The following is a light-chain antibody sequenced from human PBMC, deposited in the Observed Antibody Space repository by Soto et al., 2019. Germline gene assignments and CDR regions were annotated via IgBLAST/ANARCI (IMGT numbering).Light chain of an antibody. CDR1: NYKIGSNY. CDR2: RNN. Sequence: SVLTHAPPAFRSPRRKVIIPFFRNNYKIGSNYVYWYRQLPGTAPRLLIYRNNQRPSGVPDRFSGSKSGTSASLAISGLRSEDEADYYCAAWDDSLSGFYVFGTGTKVTVL. CDR3: AAWDDSLSGFYV. J-gene: IGLJ1*01. V-gene: IGLV1-47*01.